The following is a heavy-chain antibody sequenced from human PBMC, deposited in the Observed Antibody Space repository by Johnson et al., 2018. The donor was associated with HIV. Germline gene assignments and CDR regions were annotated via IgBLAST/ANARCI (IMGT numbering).Heavy chain of an antibody. CDR2: ISSSGSTI. Sequence: QVQLVESGGGLIQPGGSLRLSCAASGFTVSRNHMSWVRQAPGKGLEWVSYISSSGSTIYYADSVKGRFTISRDNAKNSLYLQMNSLRAEDTAVYYCTTDLREYSSSHDAFDIWGQGTMVTVSS. V-gene: IGHV3-11*04. CDR3: TTDLREYSSSHDAFDI. J-gene: IGHJ3*02. D-gene: IGHD6-6*01. CDR1: GFTVSRNH.